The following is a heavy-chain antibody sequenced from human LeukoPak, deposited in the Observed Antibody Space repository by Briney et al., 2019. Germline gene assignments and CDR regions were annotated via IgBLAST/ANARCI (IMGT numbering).Heavy chain of an antibody. J-gene: IGHJ4*02. D-gene: IGHD1-26*01. CDR3: AKDPEVGATIRLYYFDY. V-gene: IGHV1-8*01. CDR1: GYTFTSYD. CDR2: MNPNSGNT. Sequence: ASVKVSCKASGYTFTSYDINWVRQATGQGLEWMGWMNPNSGNTGYAQKFQGRVTMTRNTSISTAYMELSSLRSEDTAVYYCAKDPEVGATIRLYYFDYWGQGTLVTVSS.